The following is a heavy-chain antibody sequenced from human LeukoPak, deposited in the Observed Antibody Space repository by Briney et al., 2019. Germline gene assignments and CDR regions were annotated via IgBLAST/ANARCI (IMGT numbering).Heavy chain of an antibody. CDR3: ARDPMMELPFDY. D-gene: IGHD1-26*01. J-gene: IGHJ4*02. CDR2: ISYDGSNK. V-gene: IGHV3-30-3*01. Sequence: GRSLRLSCAASGFTFSSYAMHWVRQAPGKGLEWVAVISYDGSNKYYADSVKGRFTISRDNSKNTLYLQMNSLRAEDTAVYYCARDPMMELPFDYWGQGTPVTVSS. CDR1: GFTFSSYA.